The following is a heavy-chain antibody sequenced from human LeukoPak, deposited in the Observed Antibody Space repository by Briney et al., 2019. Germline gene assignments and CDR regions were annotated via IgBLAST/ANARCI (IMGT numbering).Heavy chain of an antibody. CDR1: GFTFSSYW. J-gene: IGHJ4*02. Sequence: PGGSLRLSCAASGFTFSSYWTSWVRQAPGKGLEWVANIKQDGSEKYYVDSVKGRFTISRDNAKNTLYLQMNSLRAEDTAVYYCARGSAVAGTGDYWGQGTLVTVSS. CDR3: ARGSAVAGTGDY. CDR2: IKQDGSEK. V-gene: IGHV3-7*01. D-gene: IGHD6-19*01.